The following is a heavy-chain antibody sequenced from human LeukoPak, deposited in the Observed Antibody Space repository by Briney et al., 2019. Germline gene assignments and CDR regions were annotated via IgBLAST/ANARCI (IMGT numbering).Heavy chain of an antibody. Sequence: GGSLRLSCAASGFTVSSNYINWVRQAPGKGLEWVSLIYGSTSADYADSVKGRFTISRDTSMNTVYLQMNRLRSDDTAVYYCARGRDSGYDWVYWGQGTLVTVSS. CDR3: ARGRDSGYDWVY. D-gene: IGHD5-12*01. CDR2: IYGSTSA. CDR1: GFTVSSNY. J-gene: IGHJ4*02. V-gene: IGHV3-53*05.